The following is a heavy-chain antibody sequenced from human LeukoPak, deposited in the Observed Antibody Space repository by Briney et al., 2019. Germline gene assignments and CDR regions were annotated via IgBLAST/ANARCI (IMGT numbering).Heavy chain of an antibody. CDR1: GGSISNYY. V-gene: IGHV4-59*01. CDR3: ARVTGYVMEDYFDY. J-gene: IGHJ4*02. D-gene: IGHD6-13*01. Sequence: SETLSLTCNVSGGSISNYYWSWIRQPPGKGLEWIGYIYYSGSTNHNPSLKSRVTISVDTSKNQFSLRLSSVTAADTAVYYCARVTGYVMEDYFDYWGQGTLVTVSS. CDR2: IYYSGST.